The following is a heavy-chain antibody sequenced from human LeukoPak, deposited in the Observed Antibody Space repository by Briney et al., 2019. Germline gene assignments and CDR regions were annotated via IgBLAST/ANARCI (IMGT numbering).Heavy chain of an antibody. CDR2: MNPNSGNT. D-gene: IGHD3-10*01. J-gene: IGHJ4*02. CDR3: ASLLWFGELLNDY. Sequence: ASVKVSCKASGYTFTSYDINWVRQATGQRLEWMGWMNPNSGNTGYAQKFQGRVTMTRNSSISTAYMELSSLRSEDTAVYYCASLLWFGELLNDYWGQGTLVTVSS. V-gene: IGHV1-8*01. CDR1: GYTFTSYD.